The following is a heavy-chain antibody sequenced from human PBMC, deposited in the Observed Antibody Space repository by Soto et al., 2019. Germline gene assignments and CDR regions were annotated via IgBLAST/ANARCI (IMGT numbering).Heavy chain of an antibody. CDR1: GGSFSGYY. Sequence: QVQLQQWGAGLLKPSETLSLTCAVYGGSFSGYYWSWIRQPPGKGLEWIGEINHSGSTNYNPSLKSRVTISVDPSKNQFSLKLSSVTAADTAVYYCASRCRGGSCYYYYGMDVWGQGTTVTVSS. CDR2: INHSGST. CDR3: ASRCRGGSCYYYYGMDV. J-gene: IGHJ6*02. D-gene: IGHD2-15*01. V-gene: IGHV4-34*01.